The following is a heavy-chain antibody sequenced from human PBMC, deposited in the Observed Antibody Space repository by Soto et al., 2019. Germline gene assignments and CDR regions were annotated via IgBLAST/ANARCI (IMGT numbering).Heavy chain of an antibody. V-gene: IGHV1-18*01. CDR1: GYTFTNFG. Sequence: QVQLVQSGAEVKKPGASVKVSCKASGYTFTNFGISWVRQAPGQGLEWMGWISAYNGNTNYAQNFQGRVTMTTDTYTSTAYMEARRLRSDGTAVYDCARGGTQIAYWGQGTLVTVSS. J-gene: IGHJ4*02. D-gene: IGHD3-16*01. CDR3: ARGGTQIAY. CDR2: ISAYNGNT.